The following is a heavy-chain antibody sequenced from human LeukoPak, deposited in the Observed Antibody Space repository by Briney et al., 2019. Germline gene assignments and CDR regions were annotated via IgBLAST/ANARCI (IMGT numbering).Heavy chain of an antibody. CDR2: IIPIFGIA. J-gene: IGHJ1*01. CDR1: GGTFSGYA. V-gene: IGHV1-69*04. CDR3: ATELELLGFRYFQH. Sequence: SVKVSCKASGGTFSGYAISWVRQAPGQGLEWMGRIIPIFGIANYAQKFQGRVTITADKSTSTAYMELSSLRSEDTAVYYCATELELLGFRYFQHWGQGTLVTVSS. D-gene: IGHD1-7*01.